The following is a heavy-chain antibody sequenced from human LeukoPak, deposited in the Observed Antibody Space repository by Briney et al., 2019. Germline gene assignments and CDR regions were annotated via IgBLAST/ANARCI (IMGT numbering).Heavy chain of an antibody. D-gene: IGHD6-19*01. V-gene: IGHV1-18*04. CDR3: ARNRWRSGWYALLDFDY. J-gene: IGHJ4*02. CDR1: GYTFTSYG. CDR2: IIAYNGNT. Sequence: ASVKVSCMPSGYTFTSYGLSWVRQAPGRGLEWMGWIIAYNGNTYYAQKLQGRVTITTETSPSTAYMDLRTLRSDDTAVYYCARNRWRSGWYALLDFDYWGQGTLVTVSS.